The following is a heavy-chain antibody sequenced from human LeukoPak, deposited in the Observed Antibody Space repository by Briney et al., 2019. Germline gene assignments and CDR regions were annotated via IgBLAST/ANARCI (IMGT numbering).Heavy chain of an antibody. D-gene: IGHD3-3*01. CDR2: ISSSGSTI. J-gene: IGHJ6*03. CDR3: ASSSDFWSGSHMDV. V-gene: IGHV3-11*04. Sequence: GGSLRLSCAPSGFTFSDYYMSWIRQAPGKGLEWVSYISSSGSTIYYADSVKGRFTISRDNAKNSLYLQMNSLRAEDTAVYYCASSSDFWSGSHMDVWGKGTTVTVSS. CDR1: GFTFSDYY.